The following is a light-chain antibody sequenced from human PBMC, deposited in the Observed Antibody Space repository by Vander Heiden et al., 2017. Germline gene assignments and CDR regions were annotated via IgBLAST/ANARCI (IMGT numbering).Light chain of an antibody. V-gene: IGKV3-20*01. J-gene: IGKJ1*01. CDR3: QQDGSSQWT. CDR2: GAS. Sequence: EIVLTQSPGTLSLSPGERATLSCRASQSVSSSYLAWYQQKPGQAPRLLIYGASSRATGIPDRFSGSGSGTDFTLTISRLEPEDFAVYYCQQDGSSQWTFGQGTKVXIK. CDR1: QSVSSSY.